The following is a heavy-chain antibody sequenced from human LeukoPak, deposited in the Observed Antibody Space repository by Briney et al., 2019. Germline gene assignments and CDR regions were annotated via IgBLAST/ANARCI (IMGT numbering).Heavy chain of an antibody. CDR2: IYSDGNT. J-gene: IGHJ5*02. Sequence: GGSLRLSCAASGFTFSTNHMTWVRQAPGKGPEWVSVIYSDGNTYYADSLKGRFTISRDNSKNTLYLQMNSLRAEDPAVYYCVRDLTWGQGTLVTVSS. CDR3: VRDLT. CDR1: GFTFSTNH. V-gene: IGHV3-53*01.